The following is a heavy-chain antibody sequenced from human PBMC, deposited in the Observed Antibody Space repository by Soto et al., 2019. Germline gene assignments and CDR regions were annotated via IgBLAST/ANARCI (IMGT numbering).Heavy chain of an antibody. D-gene: IGHD6-6*01. CDR3: ARGFYSSSLRGGYYYYGMDV. Sequence: SETLSLTCTVSGGSISSYYWSWIRQPPGKGLEWIGYIYYSGSTNYHPSLKSRVTISVDTSKNQFSLKLSSVTAADTAVYYCARGFYSSSLRGGYYYYGMDVWGQGTTVTVSS. V-gene: IGHV4-59*01. J-gene: IGHJ6*02. CDR1: GGSISSYY. CDR2: IYYSGST.